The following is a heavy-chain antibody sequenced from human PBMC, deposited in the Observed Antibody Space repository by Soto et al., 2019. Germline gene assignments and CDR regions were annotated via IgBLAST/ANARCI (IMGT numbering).Heavy chain of an antibody. CDR2: ISAYNGNT. D-gene: IGHD3-3*01. Sequence: ASVKVSCKASGITYSPYAIHWVRQAPGQGLEWLGWISAYNGNTNYAQILQGRVTMTTDTSTSTAYMELRSLRSDDTAVYYCARTPRIPLSDYNFWTRSHIDYWGQGTLVTVFS. CDR1: GITYSPYA. CDR3: ARTPRIPLSDYNFWTRSHIDY. V-gene: IGHV1-18*01. J-gene: IGHJ4*02.